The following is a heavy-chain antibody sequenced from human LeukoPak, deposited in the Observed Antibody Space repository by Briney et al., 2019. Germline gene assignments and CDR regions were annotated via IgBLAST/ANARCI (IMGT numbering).Heavy chain of an antibody. Sequence: SETLSLTCAVYGGSFSGYYWSWIRQPPGKGLEWIGKINHSGSTNYNPSLKSRVTISVDTSKNQFSLKLSSVTAADTAVYYCARERGYYYDSSGYYFDYWGQGTLVTVSS. CDR1: GGSFSGYY. CDR2: INHSGST. CDR3: ARERGYYYDSSGYYFDY. D-gene: IGHD3-22*01. J-gene: IGHJ4*02. V-gene: IGHV4-34*09.